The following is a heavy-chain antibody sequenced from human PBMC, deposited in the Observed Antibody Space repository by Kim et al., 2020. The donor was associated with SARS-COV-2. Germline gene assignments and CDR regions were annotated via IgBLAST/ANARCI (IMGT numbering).Heavy chain of an antibody. Sequence: GGSTYDADSVKGRFTISRDNSKNTLYLQMNSLRAEDTAVYYCAKGSSFDYWGQGTLVTVSS. D-gene: IGHD6-19*01. V-gene: IGHV3-23*01. J-gene: IGHJ4*02. CDR2: GGST. CDR3: AKGSSFDY.